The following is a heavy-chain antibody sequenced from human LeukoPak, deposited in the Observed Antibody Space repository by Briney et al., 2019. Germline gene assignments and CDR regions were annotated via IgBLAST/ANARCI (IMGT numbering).Heavy chain of an antibody. D-gene: IGHD2-2*01. CDR1: GITFSNYA. CDR2: ITVSGVST. Sequence: GGSLRLSCAASGITFSNYAMSWVRQAPGKGLEWVSSITVSGVSTYYADSVKGRFTISRDNSKNTLYLQMNSLRAEDTAVYYCATPLGYCSSTSCRRIDYWGQGTLVTVSS. V-gene: IGHV3-23*01. J-gene: IGHJ4*02. CDR3: ATPLGYCSSTSCRRIDY.